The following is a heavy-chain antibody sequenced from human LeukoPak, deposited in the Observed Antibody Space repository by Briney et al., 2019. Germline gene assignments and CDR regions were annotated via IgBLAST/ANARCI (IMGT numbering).Heavy chain of an antibody. D-gene: IGHD2-8*01. CDR3: AGIHYWTK. CDR2: INSDGGGA. J-gene: IGHJ4*02. CDR1: GITFGNNW. V-gene: IGHV3-74*01. Sequence: GGSLRLSCAASGITFGNNWIHWVRQGPGKGLVLISRINSDGGGAIYADSVKGRFTVSRDNAKNTLYLQMNSLRAEDTAVYYCAGIHYWTKWGQGTLVTVSS.